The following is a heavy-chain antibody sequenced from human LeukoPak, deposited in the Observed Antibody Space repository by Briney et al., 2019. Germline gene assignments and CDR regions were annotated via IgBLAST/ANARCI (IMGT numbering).Heavy chain of an antibody. Sequence: ASVKVSCKASGYTFTSYGISWVRQAPGQGLEWMGWISAYNGNTNYAQKLQGRVTMTTDTSTSTAYMELRSLRSDDTAVYYCVRDRVAYCGGDCYSEWFDPWGQGTLVTVSS. V-gene: IGHV1-18*01. CDR1: GYTFTSYG. D-gene: IGHD2-21*02. CDR2: ISAYNGNT. CDR3: VRDRVAYCGGDCYSEWFDP. J-gene: IGHJ5*02.